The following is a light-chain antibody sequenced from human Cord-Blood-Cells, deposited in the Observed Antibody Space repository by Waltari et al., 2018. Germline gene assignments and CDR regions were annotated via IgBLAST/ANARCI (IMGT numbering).Light chain of an antibody. CDR1: KLGDKS. Sequence: SYELTQPPSVSVSPGQTASITCSGDKLGDKSACWYQQKPSQSPVLVISQDSKRPSGIRERFSGSNSWNTATLTISGTQAMDEADYYCQAWDSSTHVVFGGGTKLTVL. V-gene: IGLV3-1*01. CDR2: QDS. J-gene: IGLJ2*01. CDR3: QAWDSSTHVV.